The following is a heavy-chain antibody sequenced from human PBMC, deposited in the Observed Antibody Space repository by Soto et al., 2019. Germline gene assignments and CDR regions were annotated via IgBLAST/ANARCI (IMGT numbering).Heavy chain of an antibody. D-gene: IGHD3-10*01. J-gene: IGHJ6*02. Sequence: QVQLVQSGAEVKKPGASMKVSCKASGYTFTTYGLSWVRQAPGQGLEWMGWISPYNGNTYYAQTLQDRIIMTTDTSTSTAYLELRSLRSDDTAVYYVARGGRFGELTYYYYGMDVWGQGTTVTVSS. CDR3: ARGGRFGELTYYYYGMDV. CDR1: GYTFTTYG. V-gene: IGHV1-18*01. CDR2: ISPYNGNT.